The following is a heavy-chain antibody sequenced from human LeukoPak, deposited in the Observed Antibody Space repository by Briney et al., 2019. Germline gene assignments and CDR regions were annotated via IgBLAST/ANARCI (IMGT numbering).Heavy chain of an antibody. CDR2: INHSGST. V-gene: IGHV4-34*01. CDR3: ARALGQWLVGWFDP. J-gene: IGHJ5*02. CDR1: GGSFSGYY. D-gene: IGHD6-19*01. Sequence: SETLSLTCAVYGGSFSGYYWSWIRQPPGKGLEWIGEINHSGSTNYNPSLKSRVTISVDTSKNQFSLKLSSVTAADTAVYYCARALGQWLVGWFDPWGQGTLVTVPS.